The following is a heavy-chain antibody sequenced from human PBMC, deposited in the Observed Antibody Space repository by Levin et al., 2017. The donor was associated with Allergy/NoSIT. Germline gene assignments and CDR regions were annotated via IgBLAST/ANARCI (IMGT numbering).Heavy chain of an antibody. Sequence: GGSLRLSCAASGFTFSNYAMHWVRQAPGKGLEWVAVISYDGSNKYYGDSVKGRFTISRDNSKNTLYLQMSSLRADDTAVYHCAKDTEGDYDEGVLDYWGLGTLVTVSS. CDR3: AKDTEGDYDEGVLDY. D-gene: IGHD4-17*01. CDR2: ISYDGSNK. CDR1: GFTFSNYA. V-gene: IGHV3-30*18. J-gene: IGHJ4*02.